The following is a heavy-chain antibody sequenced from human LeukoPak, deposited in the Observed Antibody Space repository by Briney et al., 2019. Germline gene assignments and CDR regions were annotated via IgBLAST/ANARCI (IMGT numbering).Heavy chain of an antibody. J-gene: IGHJ6*03. D-gene: IGHD2-2*01. CDR3: ARGGSVVPAAMPEVFPYYYYYMDV. Sequence: SETLSLTCTVSGGSISSGSYYWSWIRQPAGKGLEWIGRIYTSGSTNYNPSLKSRVTISVDTSKNQFSLKLSSVTAADTAVYYCARGGSVVPAAMPEVFPYYYYYMDVWGKGTTVTISS. CDR2: IYTSGST. CDR1: GGSISSGSYY. V-gene: IGHV4-61*02.